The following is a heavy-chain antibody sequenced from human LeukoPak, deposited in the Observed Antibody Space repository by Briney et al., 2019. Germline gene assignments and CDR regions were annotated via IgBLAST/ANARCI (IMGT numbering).Heavy chain of an antibody. J-gene: IGHJ4*02. D-gene: IGHD4-23*01. CDR2: IYYSGST. Sequence: SQTLSLTCTVSGGSISSGGYYWSWIRQHPGKGLEWIGYIYYSGSTYCNPSLKSRVTISVDTSKNQFSLKLSSVTAADTAVYYCARDNDYGGNSIDYWGQGTLVTVSS. CDR1: GGSISSGGYY. V-gene: IGHV4-31*03. CDR3: ARDNDYGGNSIDY.